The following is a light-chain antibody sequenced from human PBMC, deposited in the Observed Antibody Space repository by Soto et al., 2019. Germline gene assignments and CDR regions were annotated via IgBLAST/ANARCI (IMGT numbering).Light chain of an antibody. V-gene: IGLV2-11*01. CDR3: CSYAGSSTYV. CDR1: SSDVGAYNY. CDR2: DVS. J-gene: IGLJ1*01. Sequence: QSALTQPRSVSGSPGQSVTISCTGTSSDVGAYNYVSWYQQHPGKAPKLMTYDVSKRPSGVPDRFSGSKSGNTASLTISGLQAEDEADYYCCSYAGSSTYVFGTGTKLTVL.